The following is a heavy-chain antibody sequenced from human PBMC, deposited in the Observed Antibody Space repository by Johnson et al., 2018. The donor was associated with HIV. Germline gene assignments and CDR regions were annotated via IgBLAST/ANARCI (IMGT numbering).Heavy chain of an antibody. CDR2: ISYDGSNK. Sequence: VKLVESGGGLVQPGGSLRLSCPASGFTVSSDYMSWVRQAPGKGLEWVAVISYDGSNKYYADSVKGRFTISRDNSKNTLYRQMNSLRAEDTAVYYCVGGWDAFDIWGQGTMVTVSS. J-gene: IGHJ3*02. D-gene: IGHD3-16*01. CDR1: GFTVSSDY. CDR3: VGGWDAFDI. V-gene: IGHV3-30*03.